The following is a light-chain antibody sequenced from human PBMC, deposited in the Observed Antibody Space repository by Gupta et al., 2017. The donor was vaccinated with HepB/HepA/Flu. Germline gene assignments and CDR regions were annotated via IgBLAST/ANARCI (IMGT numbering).Light chain of an antibody. CDR2: AAS. Sequence: DIQVTQSPSFLSASVGDRVTITCRASQGISSYLAWYQQKPGKAPKLLIYAASTLQSGVPSRFSGSGSGTEFTLTISSLQPEDFTTYYCQQVNSYPLAFGQGTRLEIK. J-gene: IGKJ5*01. CDR1: QGISSY. CDR3: QQVNSYPLA. V-gene: IGKV1-9*01.